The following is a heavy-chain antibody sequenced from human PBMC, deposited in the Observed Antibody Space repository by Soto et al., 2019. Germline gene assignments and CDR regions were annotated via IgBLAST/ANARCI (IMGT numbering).Heavy chain of an antibody. Sequence: QVQLVQSGAEVKKPGSSVKVSCKTSGGTFSSYAISWVRQAPGQGLEWMGGIIPIFGTANYAQKFQGRVTITADESTSTAYMELSSLRSEDTAVYYCARPSEMATRNLNAFDIWGQGTMVTVSS. CDR2: IIPIFGTA. J-gene: IGHJ3*02. V-gene: IGHV1-69*01. CDR3: ARPSEMATRNLNAFDI. CDR1: GGTFSSYA. D-gene: IGHD5-12*01.